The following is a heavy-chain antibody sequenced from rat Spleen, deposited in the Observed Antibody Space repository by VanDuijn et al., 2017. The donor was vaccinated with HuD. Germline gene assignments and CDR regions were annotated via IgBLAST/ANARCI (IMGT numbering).Heavy chain of an antibody. J-gene: IGHJ3*01. CDR2: ISYDGSRI. V-gene: IGHV5-29*01. Sequence: EVQLVESGGGSVQPGRSLKLSCVASGFTFTKYGLSWVRQAPTMGLEWVATISYDGSRIYYRDSVKGRFTISRDNAKSTLYLQMDSLRSEDTATYYCVNTYYGYWFGYWGQGTLVTVSS. CDR1: GFTFTKYG. CDR3: VNTYYGYWFGY. D-gene: IGHD1-9*01.